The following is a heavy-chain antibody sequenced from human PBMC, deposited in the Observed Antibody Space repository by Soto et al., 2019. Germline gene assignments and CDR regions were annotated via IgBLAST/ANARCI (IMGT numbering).Heavy chain of an antibody. D-gene: IGHD6-13*01. V-gene: IGHV3-49*04. Sequence: GGSLRLSCTASGFTFGDYAMSWVRQAPGKGLEWVGFIRSKAYGGTTEYAASVKGRFTISRDDSKSIAYLQMNSLKTEDTAVYYCTRVAAGYFDYWGQGIGVTV. CDR1: GFTFGDYA. CDR3: TRVAAGYFDY. J-gene: IGHJ4*02. CDR2: IRSKAYGGTT.